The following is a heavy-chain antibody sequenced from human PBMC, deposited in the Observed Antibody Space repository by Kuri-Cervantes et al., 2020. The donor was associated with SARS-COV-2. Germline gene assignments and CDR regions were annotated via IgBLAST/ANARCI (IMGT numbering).Heavy chain of an antibody. D-gene: IGHD3-3*01. V-gene: IGHV1-3*01. Sequence: ASVKVSCKASGYTFTSYAMHWVRQAPGQRLEWMGWINAGNGNTKYSQKFQGRVTITRDTSTSTAYMELRSLRSDDTAVYYCARDGIFFGHYYYGMDVWGQGTTVTVSS. J-gene: IGHJ6*02. CDR3: ARDGIFFGHYYYGMDV. CDR1: GYTFTSYA. CDR2: INAGNGNT.